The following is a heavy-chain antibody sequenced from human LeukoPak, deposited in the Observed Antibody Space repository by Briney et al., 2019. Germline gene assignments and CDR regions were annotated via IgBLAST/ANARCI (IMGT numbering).Heavy chain of an antibody. Sequence: ASVKVSCKASAYTFTSYGISWVRQAPGQGLEWLGWTSGYNGNTKYGQKLQGRVTMTTDTYTSTGYMELRSLRSDDTAVYYCAREWLQPRGSDASDIWGQGTMVTVSS. J-gene: IGHJ3*02. V-gene: IGHV1-18*01. CDR3: AREWLQPRGSDASDI. CDR2: TSGYNGNT. CDR1: AYTFTSYG. D-gene: IGHD5-24*01.